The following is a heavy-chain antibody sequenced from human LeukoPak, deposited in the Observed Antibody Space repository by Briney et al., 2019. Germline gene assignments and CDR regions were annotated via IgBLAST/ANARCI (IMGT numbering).Heavy chain of an antibody. J-gene: IGHJ4*02. D-gene: IGHD6-19*01. CDR2: IWYDGSNK. Sequence: GGSLRLSCAASGFTFSSYGMNWVRQAPGKGLEWVAIIWYDGSNKYYADSVKGRFTISRDNSKNTLYLQMNSLRAEDTAVYYCARPPIAVAGYYFDYWGQGTLVTVSS. V-gene: IGHV3-33*01. CDR3: ARPPIAVAGYYFDY. CDR1: GFTFSSYG.